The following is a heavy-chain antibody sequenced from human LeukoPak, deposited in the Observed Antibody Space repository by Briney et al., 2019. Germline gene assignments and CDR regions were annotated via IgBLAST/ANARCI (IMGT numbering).Heavy chain of an antibody. D-gene: IGHD2-21*02. V-gene: IGHV4-39*01. Sequence: SETLSLTCTVSGVSITSSTCCWGWIRQAAGKGLEWIGSVHYSGNSSYRPTLKSRLTMSVDTSKNQFSLNLTSVTAADTAVYFCARHLSHILEVTRGSLSYFDSWGQGRLVTVSS. J-gene: IGHJ4*02. CDR2: VHYSGNS. CDR1: GVSITSSTCC. CDR3: ARHLSHILEVTRGSLSYFDS.